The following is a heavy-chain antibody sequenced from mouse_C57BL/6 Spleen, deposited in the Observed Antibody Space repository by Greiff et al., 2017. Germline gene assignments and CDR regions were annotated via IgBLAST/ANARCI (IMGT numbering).Heavy chain of an antibody. V-gene: IGHV1-7*01. CDR3: ARPTTVVDFDV. D-gene: IGHD1-1*01. CDR2: INPSSGYT. CDR1: GYTFTSYW. Sequence: QVQLKQSGAELAKPGASVKLSCKASGYTFTSYWMHWVKQRPGQGLEWIGYINPSSGYTKYNQKFKDKATLTADKSSSTAYMQLSSLTYEDSAVYYCARPTTVVDFDVWGTGTTVTVSS. J-gene: IGHJ1*03.